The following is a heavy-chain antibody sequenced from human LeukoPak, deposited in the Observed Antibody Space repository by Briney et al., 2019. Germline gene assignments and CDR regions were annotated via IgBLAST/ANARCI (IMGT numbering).Heavy chain of an antibody. CDR1: GYTFTSYG. J-gene: IGHJ4*02. V-gene: IGHV1-69*04. D-gene: IGHD5-12*01. CDR2: IIPILGIA. Sequence: SVKVSCKASGYTFTSYGISWVRQAPGQGLEWMGRIIPILGIANYAQKFQGRVTITADKSTSTAYMELSSLRSEDTAVYYCARDHAVATASDYWGQGTLVTVSS. CDR3: ARDHAVATASDY.